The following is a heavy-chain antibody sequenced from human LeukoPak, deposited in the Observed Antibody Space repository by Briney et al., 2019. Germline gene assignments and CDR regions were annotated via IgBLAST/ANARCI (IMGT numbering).Heavy chain of an antibody. CDR3: ERGYSSSGSWFDP. V-gene: IGHV4-59*08. Sequence: KPSETLSLTCTVSGGSISSYYWSWIRQPPGKGLEWIGYIYYSGSTNYNPSLKSRVTISVDTSKNQFSLKLSSVTAADTAVYYCERGYSSSGSWFDPWGQGTLVTVSS. D-gene: IGHD6-13*01. J-gene: IGHJ5*02. CDR1: GGSISSYY. CDR2: IYYSGST.